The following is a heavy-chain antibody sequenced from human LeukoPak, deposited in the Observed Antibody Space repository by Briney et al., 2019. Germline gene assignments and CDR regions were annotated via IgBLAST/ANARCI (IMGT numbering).Heavy chain of an antibody. V-gene: IGHV3-21*05. Sequence: GGSLRLSCAASGFTFSSYSMNWVRQAPGKGLERLSYISGSGSDTNYADSVKGRFTTSRDNAKNSLYLQMNSLRAEDTAVYYCARVGSIAAAGTPDYWGQGTLVTVSS. D-gene: IGHD6-13*01. CDR2: ISGSGSDT. CDR1: GFTFSSYS. J-gene: IGHJ4*02. CDR3: ARVGSIAAAGTPDY.